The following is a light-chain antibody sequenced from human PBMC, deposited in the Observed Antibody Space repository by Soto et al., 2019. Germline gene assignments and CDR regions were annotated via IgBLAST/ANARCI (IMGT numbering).Light chain of an antibody. J-gene: IGKJ1*01. CDR1: QSINNF. V-gene: IGKV1-39*01. CDR3: QQYDNYPWA. Sequence: DIQMTQSPSSLSASVGDRVTITCRASQSINNFLNWYQQKPGKAPKLLIYAASTLQSGVPSRFSGSGSGTDFTLTISCLQSEDFATYYCQQYDNYPWAFGQGTKVDIK. CDR2: AAS.